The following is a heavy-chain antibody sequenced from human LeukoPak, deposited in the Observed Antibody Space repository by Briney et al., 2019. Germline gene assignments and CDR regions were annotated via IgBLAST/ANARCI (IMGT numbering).Heavy chain of an antibody. CDR3: ASGASITIFGVVIYGMDV. CDR1: GHTFSSYE. J-gene: IGHJ6*02. D-gene: IGHD3-3*01. Sequence: SVKVSCKASGHTFSSYEINWVRQAPGQGLEWMGRIIPILGIANYAQKFQGRVTITADKSTSTAYMELSSLRSEDTAVYYCASGASITIFGVVIYGMDVWGQGTTVTVSS. V-gene: IGHV1-69*04. CDR2: IIPILGIA.